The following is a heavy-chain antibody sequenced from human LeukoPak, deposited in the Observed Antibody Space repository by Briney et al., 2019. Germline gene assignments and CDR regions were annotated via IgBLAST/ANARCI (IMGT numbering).Heavy chain of an antibody. D-gene: IGHD6-19*01. Sequence: SETLSLTCTVSGGSISSYYWSWIRQPAGKGLEWIGRIYTSGSTNYNPSLKSRVTMSVDTSKNQFSLKLSSVTAADTAVYYCASGIAVAGPFDYWGRGTLVTVSS. CDR1: GGSISSYY. J-gene: IGHJ4*02. CDR2: IYTSGST. V-gene: IGHV4-4*07. CDR3: ASGIAVAGPFDY.